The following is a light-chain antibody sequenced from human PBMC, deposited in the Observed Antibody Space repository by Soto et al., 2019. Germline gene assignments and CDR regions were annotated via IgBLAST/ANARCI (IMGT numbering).Light chain of an antibody. CDR1: QSVSIW. CDR2: SAS. Sequence: DIQMTQSPSFVSASVGDRVTITCRASQSVSIWLAWYQQRPGKAPKLLIHSASTLRSGVPARFSGSGSGTEFTLTIASLQPEDDATYYCQQASYFPFTFGPGTKVAI. J-gene: IGKJ3*01. CDR3: QQASYFPFT. V-gene: IGKV1-12*01.